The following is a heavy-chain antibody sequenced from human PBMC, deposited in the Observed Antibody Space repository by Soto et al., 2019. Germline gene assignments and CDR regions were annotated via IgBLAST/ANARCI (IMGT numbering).Heavy chain of an antibody. CDR3: VQWLRYGAFDI. D-gene: IGHD5-12*01. CDR1: GGAIDTTDYF. J-gene: IGHJ3*02. V-gene: IGHV4-39*01. Sequence: SETLSLTRSVSGGAIDTTDYFWGWIRQSPQKGPEWIGSMFHSGSTYYNPSLKGRVTISADTSENQLSLRLTSVTAADTAVYHCVQWLRYGAFDIWGQGTLVT. CDR2: MFHSGST.